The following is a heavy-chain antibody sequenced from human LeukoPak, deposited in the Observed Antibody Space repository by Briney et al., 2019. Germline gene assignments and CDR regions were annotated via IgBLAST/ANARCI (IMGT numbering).Heavy chain of an antibody. CDR3: ARDNSVGDNAWWFDP. D-gene: IGHD1-26*01. CDR1: GYTFTGYY. J-gene: IGHJ5*02. CDR2: INPTGGST. V-gene: IGHV1-46*01. Sequence: ASVKVSCKTSGYTFTGYYIHWVRQAPGQGLEWMGLINPTGGSTGYAQKFQGRVTMTRDMSTSTDYMELSSLRSEDTAIYYCARDNSVGDNAWWFDPWGQGTLVTVSS.